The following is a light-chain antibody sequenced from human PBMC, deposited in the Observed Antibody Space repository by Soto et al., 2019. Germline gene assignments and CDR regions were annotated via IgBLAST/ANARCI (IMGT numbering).Light chain of an antibody. Sequence: SYELTQPPSVSVSPGQTARITCSGDTLPKQHPYWYQQKPGQAPVLIINKNSERPSGIPERFSGSTSGTTVTLTISGVQAEDEAAYYCQSADSSGPYIFGTGIKVTVL. CDR2: KNS. CDR3: QSADSSGPYI. V-gene: IGLV3-25*02. J-gene: IGLJ1*01. CDR1: TLPKQH.